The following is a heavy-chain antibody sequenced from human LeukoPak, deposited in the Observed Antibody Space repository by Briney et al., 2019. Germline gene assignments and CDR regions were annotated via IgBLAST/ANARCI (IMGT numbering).Heavy chain of an antibody. CDR3: ARGVVDYSTRSGYLSH. CDR2: IYSGGSA. D-gene: IGHD3-22*01. CDR1: SGSFNDYC. V-gene: IGHV4-34*01. J-gene: IGHJ4*02. Sequence: SETLSLTCAVYSGSFNDYCWIWLRQPPRRGLEWIGEIYSGGSANYDPSLKGRLAISVDPSKSQFSLKLSSLTAADTAVYFCARGVVDYSTRSGYLSHWGQGTLVTVSS.